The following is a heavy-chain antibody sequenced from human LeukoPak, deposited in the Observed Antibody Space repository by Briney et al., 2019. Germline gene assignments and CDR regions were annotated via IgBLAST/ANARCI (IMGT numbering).Heavy chain of an antibody. CDR2: ISSSSTYI. Sequence: GGSLRLSCAASGFTFSSYSMNWVRQAPGKGLEWVSSISSSSTYIYYADSVKGRFTISRDNAKNLLYLQMDSLRAEDTAVYYCARDPYNGSYGDDYYYYMDVWGKGTTVTISS. CDR1: GFTFSSYS. D-gene: IGHD1-26*01. V-gene: IGHV3-21*01. CDR3: ARDPYNGSYGDDYYYYMDV. J-gene: IGHJ6*03.